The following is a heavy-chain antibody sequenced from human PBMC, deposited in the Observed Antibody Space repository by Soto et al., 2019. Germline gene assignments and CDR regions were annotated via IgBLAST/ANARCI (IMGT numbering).Heavy chain of an antibody. CDR2: IDWEDDK. J-gene: IGHJ5*02. CDR3: ARIRNSGYFYDT. Sequence: GSGPTLVNPTQTLTLTCTFSGFSLNTRGMCVSWIRQPPGEALEWLALIDWEDDKYYSTSLKTRLTISKDTSKNQVVLTMTDMDPVDTATYYCARIRNSGYFYDTWGQGTLVTVS. D-gene: IGHD3-22*01. V-gene: IGHV2-70*13. CDR1: GFSLNTRGMC.